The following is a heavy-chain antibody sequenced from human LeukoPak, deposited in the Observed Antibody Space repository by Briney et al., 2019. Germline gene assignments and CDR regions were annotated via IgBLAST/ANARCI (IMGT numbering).Heavy chain of an antibody. CDR2: ISAYNGNT. V-gene: IGHV1-18*01. Sequence: ASVKVSCKASGYTFTSYGISWVRQAPGQGLEWMGWISAYNGNTNYAQKLQGRVAMTTDTSTSTAYMELRSLRSDDTAVYYCARDRREYIAAAGPPDFDYWGQGTLVTVSS. D-gene: IGHD6-13*01. CDR3: ARDRREYIAAAGPPDFDY. J-gene: IGHJ4*02. CDR1: GYTFTSYG.